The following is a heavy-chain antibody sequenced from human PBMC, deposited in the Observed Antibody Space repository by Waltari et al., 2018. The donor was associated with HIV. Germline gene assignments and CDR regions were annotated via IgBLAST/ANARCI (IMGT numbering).Heavy chain of an antibody. CDR3: ATGVRYYGP. D-gene: IGHD3-16*01. V-gene: IGHV3-53*01. CDR2: IDPDDTT. J-gene: IGHJ5*02. Sequence: ESGGRLIQPGGSLAVSCVASNFSISDRHVTWVRQAHGGPREWVAVIDPDDTTHYADSVRGRFTIARVRSRTSVLLQMNGLFADDTAVYYCATGVRYYGPWGQGTRVTVSS. CDR1: NFSISDRH.